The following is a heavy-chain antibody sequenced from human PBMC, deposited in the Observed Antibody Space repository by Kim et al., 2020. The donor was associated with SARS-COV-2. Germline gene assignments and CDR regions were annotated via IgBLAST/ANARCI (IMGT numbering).Heavy chain of an antibody. CDR1: GGSISSYY. Sequence: SETLSLTCTVSGGSISSYYWSWIRQPPGKGLEWIGYIYYSGSTNYNPSLKSRVTISVDTSKNQFSLKLSSVTAADTAVYYCARTLWVTTVTTGWFDPWGQGTLVTVSS. CDR2: IYYSGST. D-gene: IGHD4-17*01. CDR3: ARTLWVTTVTTGWFDP. V-gene: IGHV4-59*01. J-gene: IGHJ5*02.